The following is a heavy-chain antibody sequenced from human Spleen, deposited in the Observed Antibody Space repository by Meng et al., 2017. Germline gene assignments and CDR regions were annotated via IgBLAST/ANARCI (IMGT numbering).Heavy chain of an antibody. D-gene: IGHD4-17*01. Sequence: QVQLQESVPGLVTPSPTLSLLCPVSGGSSSRGDYYWSWIRQPPGKGLEWIGYIYYSGSTYYNPSLKSRLTISVDTSKNQFSLKLSSVTAADTAVYYCAKTNYGDYNWFDPWGQGTLVTVSS. CDR3: AKTNYGDYNWFDP. CDR2: IYYSGST. V-gene: IGHV4-30-4*01. CDR1: GGSSSRGDYY. J-gene: IGHJ5*02.